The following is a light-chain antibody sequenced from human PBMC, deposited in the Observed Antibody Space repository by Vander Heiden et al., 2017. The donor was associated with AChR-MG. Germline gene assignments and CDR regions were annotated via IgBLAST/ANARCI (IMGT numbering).Light chain of an antibody. CDR2: DVS. CDR1: SSAVGGDNY. V-gene: IGLV2-11*01. Sequence: QSALTQPRSVSGSPGQSVTISCTGTSSAVGGDNYVSWYQQHPGKAPKLRIDDVSQRPSGVPDRFSGSKSGNTASLTISGLQSEDEADYYCCSYAGTYPYVFGTVTKVTVL. J-gene: IGLJ1*01. CDR3: CSYAGTYPYV.